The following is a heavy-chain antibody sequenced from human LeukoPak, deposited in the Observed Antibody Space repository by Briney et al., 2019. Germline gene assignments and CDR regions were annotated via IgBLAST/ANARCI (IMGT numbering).Heavy chain of an antibody. J-gene: IGHJ4*02. CDR1: GFTFSSYF. CDR3: ASDPPYYDSSGYRY. CDR2: IKHDGSEK. Sequence: GGSLRLSCAASGFTFSSYFMTWVRQAPGKGLEWVASIKHDGSEKYYVDSGKGRVTISRDNAKNSLYLQMNSLRAEDTAVYYCASDPPYYDSSGYRYWGQGTLVTVSS. V-gene: IGHV3-7*01. D-gene: IGHD3-22*01.